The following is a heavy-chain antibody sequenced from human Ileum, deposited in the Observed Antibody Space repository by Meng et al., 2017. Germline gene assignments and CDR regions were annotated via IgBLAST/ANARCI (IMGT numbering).Heavy chain of an antibody. V-gene: IGHV3-74*01. Sequence: GGSLRLSCAGSGFSFSEHWMHWVRQVPRKGLVWVSRINIGGSDTNYADSVKGRFTISRDNAKSTLYLQMNSLTAEDTALYYCARGRGWYAYDAFDIWGQG. CDR2: INIGGSDT. CDR3: ARGRGWYAYDAFDI. CDR1: GFSFSEHW. J-gene: IGHJ3*02. D-gene: IGHD6-19*01.